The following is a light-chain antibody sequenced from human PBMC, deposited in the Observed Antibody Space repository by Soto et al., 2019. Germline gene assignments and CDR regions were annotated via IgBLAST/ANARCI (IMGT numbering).Light chain of an antibody. J-gene: IGKJ5*01. CDR2: AAS. CDR3: QQYKSYPIT. CDR1: QDISGW. V-gene: IGKV1D-16*01. Sequence: DIQMTQSPSSLSASVGDRVTITCRASQDISGWLAWYQQKAEKAPKSLIYAASSLQSGGPSRFSGSGAGTDFTLTISRLQHEDVATYYCQQYKSYPITFGQGTRLEIK.